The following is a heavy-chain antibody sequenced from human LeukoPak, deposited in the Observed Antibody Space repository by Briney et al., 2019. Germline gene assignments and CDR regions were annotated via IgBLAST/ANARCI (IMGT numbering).Heavy chain of an antibody. Sequence: GRSLRLSCAASGFPFSSYAMHWVRQAPGKGLEGVAVMSYDGRNKYYADSVKGRFTISRDNSKNTLYLQMNSLRPEDTAVYYCARDVEWLVGNDYWGQGTLVTVSS. CDR1: GFPFSSYA. V-gene: IGHV3-30*01. CDR2: MSYDGRNK. CDR3: ARDVEWLVGNDY. D-gene: IGHD6-19*01. J-gene: IGHJ4*02.